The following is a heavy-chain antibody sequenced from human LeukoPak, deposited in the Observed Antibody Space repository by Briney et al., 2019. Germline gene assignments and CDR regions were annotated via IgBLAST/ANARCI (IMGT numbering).Heavy chain of an antibody. CDR1: GFTFSTYS. CDR2: ISSSSSTI. D-gene: IGHD6-13*01. CDR3: AKDYSGSWYYFDY. Sequence: GGSLRLSCAASGFTFSTYSMNWVRQAPGKGLEWVSYISSSSSTINYADSVKGRFTISRDNAKNSLYLQMNSLRAEDTAVYYCAKDYSGSWYYFDYWGQGTLVTVSS. J-gene: IGHJ4*02. V-gene: IGHV3-48*01.